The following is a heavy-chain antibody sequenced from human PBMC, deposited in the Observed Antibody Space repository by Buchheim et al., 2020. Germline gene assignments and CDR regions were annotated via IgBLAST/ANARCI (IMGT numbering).Heavy chain of an antibody. Sequence: QVQLVQSGAEVKKPGASVKVSCKASGYTFTSYYMHWVRQAPGQGLEWMGRIIPILGIANYAQKFQGRVTITADKSTSTAYMELSSLRSEDTAVYYCAAPWSGGIQLWFTVEPPLDYWGQGTL. CDR1: GYTFTSYY. J-gene: IGHJ4*02. D-gene: IGHD5-18*01. V-gene: IGHV1-69*09. CDR2: IIPILGIA. CDR3: AAPWSGGIQLWFTVEPPLDY.